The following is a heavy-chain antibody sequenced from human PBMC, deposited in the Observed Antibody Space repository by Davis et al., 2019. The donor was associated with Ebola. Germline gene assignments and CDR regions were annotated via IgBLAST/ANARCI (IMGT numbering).Heavy chain of an antibody. CDR3: AREVRRGWFDP. CDR2: ISSTSSYI. V-gene: IGHV3-21*01. J-gene: IGHJ5*02. D-gene: IGHD3-10*01. Sequence: WGSLRLSCAASGFTFSTYTMNWVRQAPGKGLEWVSSISSTSSYISYTASVKGRFTISRDNAKNSLYLQMNSLTAEDTAVYYCAREVRRGWFDPWGQGTLVTVSS. CDR1: GFTFSTYT.